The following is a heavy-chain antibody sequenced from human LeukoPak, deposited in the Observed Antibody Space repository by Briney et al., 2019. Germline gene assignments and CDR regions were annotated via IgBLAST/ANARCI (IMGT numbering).Heavy chain of an antibody. CDR2: IYTSGST. V-gene: IGHV4-4*07. Sequence: SETLSLTCTVSGGSISSYYWSWIRQPAGKGLEWIGRIYTSGSTNYNPSLKSRVTMSVDTSKNQFSLQLNSVTPEDTAVYYCAREARSNWFDPWGQGTLVTVSS. CDR1: GGSISSYY. J-gene: IGHJ5*02. CDR3: AREARSNWFDP.